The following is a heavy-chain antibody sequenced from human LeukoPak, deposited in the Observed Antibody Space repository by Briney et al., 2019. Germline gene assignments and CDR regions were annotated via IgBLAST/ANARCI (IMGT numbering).Heavy chain of an antibody. V-gene: IGHV1-8*03. J-gene: IGHJ4*02. CDR1: GYTFTSYY. D-gene: IGHD6-6*01. CDR3: ARYSSSSFDY. Sequence: ASVKVSCKASGYTFTSYYMHWVRQATGQGLEWMGWMNPNSGNTVYAQKFQGRLTITRNTSIGTAYMDLSSLRSEDTAVYYCARYSSSSFDYWGQGTLVTVSS. CDR2: MNPNSGNT.